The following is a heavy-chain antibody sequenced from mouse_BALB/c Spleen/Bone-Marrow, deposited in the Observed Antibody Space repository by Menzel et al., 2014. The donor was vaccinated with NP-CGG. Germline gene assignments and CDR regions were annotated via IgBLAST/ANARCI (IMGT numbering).Heavy chain of an antibody. V-gene: IGHV1-80*01. CDR2: IYPGDGDT. CDR1: GYAFSSYW. J-gene: IGHJ3*01. Sequence: VQLQQSGAELVRPGSSVKIPCKASGYAFSSYWMNWVKQRPGQGLEWIGQIYPGDGDTNYNGKFKGKATLTADKSSSTAYMQLSSLTSGDSAVYFCAREGYDYDWFAYWGQGTLVTVSA. CDR3: AREGYDYDWFAY. D-gene: IGHD2-4*01.